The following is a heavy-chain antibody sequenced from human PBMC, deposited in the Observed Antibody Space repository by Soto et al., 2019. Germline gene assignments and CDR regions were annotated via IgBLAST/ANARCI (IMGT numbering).Heavy chain of an antibody. V-gene: IGHV1-3*01. CDR2: INAGNGNT. D-gene: IGHD4-17*01. Sequence: ASVKVSCKASGYTFTSYAMHWVRQAPGQRLEWMGWINAGNGNTKYSQKFQGRVTITRDTSASTAYMELSSLRSEDTAVYYCARERDYGDYGAFDIWGQGTMDTVSS. J-gene: IGHJ3*02. CDR3: ARERDYGDYGAFDI. CDR1: GYTFTSYA.